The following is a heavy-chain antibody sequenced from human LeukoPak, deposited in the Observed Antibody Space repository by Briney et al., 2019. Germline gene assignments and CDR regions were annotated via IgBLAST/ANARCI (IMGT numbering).Heavy chain of an antibody. CDR1: GGSITSYY. Sequence: SETLSLTCTVSGGSITSYYWSWIRQSPGKGLEWIGYIYNSGSTNYNPSLRSRVTISVDTSKNQFSLNLNSVTAADTAVYYCARGHFRCFDFWGHGTLVTVSS. CDR3: ARGHFRCFDF. J-gene: IGHJ4*01. V-gene: IGHV4-59*01. CDR2: IYNSGST. D-gene: IGHD2/OR15-2a*01.